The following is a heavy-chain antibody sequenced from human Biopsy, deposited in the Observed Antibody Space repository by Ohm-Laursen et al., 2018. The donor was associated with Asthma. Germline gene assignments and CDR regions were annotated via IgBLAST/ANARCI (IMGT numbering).Heavy chain of an antibody. CDR3: AREGVAGTHIED. CDR2: ISYDRSNE. CDR1: GFTFGNYA. Sequence: SLRLSCAASGFTFGNYAMHWVRQAPGKGLEWVAVISYDRSNEYYADSVKGRFTISRDNSKNTLSLQMNSLTAEDTAVYYCAREGVAGTHIEDWGQGTLVTVSS. V-gene: IGHV3-30*04. J-gene: IGHJ4*02. D-gene: IGHD6-19*01.